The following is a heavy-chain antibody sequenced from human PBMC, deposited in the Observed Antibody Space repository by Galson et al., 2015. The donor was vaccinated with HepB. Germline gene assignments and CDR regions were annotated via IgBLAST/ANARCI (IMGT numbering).Heavy chain of an antibody. J-gene: IGHJ4*02. CDR3: ARNYNWGFDS. CDR1: GFTFSSYW. D-gene: IGHD1-20*01. V-gene: IGHV3-7*03. CDR2: IKPDGSEK. Sequence: SLRLSCAASGFTFSSYWMSWVRQAPGKGLEWVANIKPDGSEKYYVDSVKGRFAISSDNAKESLYLQMNSLRAEDTAVYYCARNYNWGFDSWGQGTLVTVSS.